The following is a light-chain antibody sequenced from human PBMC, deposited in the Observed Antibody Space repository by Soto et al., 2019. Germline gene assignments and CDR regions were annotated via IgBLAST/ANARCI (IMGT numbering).Light chain of an antibody. CDR2: AAS. J-gene: IGKJ2*01. V-gene: IGKV1-9*01. CDR1: QGITTY. Sequence: IQLTQSPSSLPASVGDRVTITCRASQGITTYLAWYQQKPGKAPKLLIYAASALHSGVPSRFSGSGSGTDFTLSISSLQPEDFATYYCLQINSYPYTFGQGTQLDIK. CDR3: LQINSYPYT.